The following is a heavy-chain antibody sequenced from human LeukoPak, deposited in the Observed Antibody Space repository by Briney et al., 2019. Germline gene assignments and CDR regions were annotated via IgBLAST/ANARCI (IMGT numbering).Heavy chain of an antibody. CDR3: AREEDVLMVYAHNWFDP. V-gene: IGHV1-2*02. J-gene: IGHJ5*02. D-gene: IGHD2-8*01. CDR1: GYTFTGYY. CDR2: INTNSGGT. Sequence: ASVKVSCKASGYTFTGYYMHWVRQAPGQGLEWMGWINTNSGGTNYAQKFQGRVTMTRDTSISTAYMELSRLRSDDTAVYYCAREEDVLMVYAHNWFDPWGQGTLVTVSS.